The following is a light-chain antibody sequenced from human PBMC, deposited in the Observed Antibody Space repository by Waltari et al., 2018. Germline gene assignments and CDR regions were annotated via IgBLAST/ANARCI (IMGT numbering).Light chain of an antibody. CDR1: SSNVGTYNY. J-gene: IGLJ3*02. V-gene: IGLV2-11*01. CDR2: DVF. Sequence: QSALTQPRSVSGSPGQSVTISCTVTSSNVGTYNYVSWYQQLPGKAPKLMIADVFKRPSGVPDRFSGSKSGYTASLTISGLQAEDEADYYCCSYAGTYRWVFGGGTKVTVL. CDR3: CSYAGTYRWV.